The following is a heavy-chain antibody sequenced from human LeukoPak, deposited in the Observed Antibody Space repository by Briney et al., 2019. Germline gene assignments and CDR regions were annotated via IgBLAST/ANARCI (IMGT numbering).Heavy chain of an antibody. Sequence: PGESLRLSCAASGFTFSTYAMSWVRQAPGKGLEWVSAISGSGGIIYYADSMKGRFTISRDNSKNMLFLQMNSLSADDTAVYYCAKAAIAESSNWYGIDYWGQGTLVTVSS. CDR1: GFTFSTYA. J-gene: IGHJ4*02. V-gene: IGHV3-23*01. CDR2: ISGSGGII. D-gene: IGHD6-13*01. CDR3: AKAAIAESSNWYGIDY.